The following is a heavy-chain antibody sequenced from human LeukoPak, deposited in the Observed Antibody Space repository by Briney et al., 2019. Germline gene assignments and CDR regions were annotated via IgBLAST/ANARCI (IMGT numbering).Heavy chain of an antibody. V-gene: IGHV3-30*18. D-gene: IGHD3-16*01. CDR2: ISYDGSNK. Sequence: PGGSLTLSCAASGFTFSNYGMHWVRQAPAKGLEWVAIISYDGSNKYYADSVKGRFTISRDNSKNTLYLQMNSLRAEDTAVYYCAKGPSYADYWGQGTLVTVSS. CDR1: GFTFSNYG. J-gene: IGHJ4*02. CDR3: AKGPSYADY.